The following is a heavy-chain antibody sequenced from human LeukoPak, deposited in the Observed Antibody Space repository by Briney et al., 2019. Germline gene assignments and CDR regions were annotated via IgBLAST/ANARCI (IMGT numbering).Heavy chain of an antibody. CDR2: INHSGST. J-gene: IGHJ4*02. Sequence: PSEALSLTCAVYGGSFSGYYWSWIRQPPGKGLEWIGEINHSGSTNYNPSLKSRVTISVDTSKNQFSLKLSSVTAADTAVYYCARGVPGLQLWLRKGRFDYWGQGTLVTVSS. CDR1: GGSFSGYY. D-gene: IGHD5-18*01. V-gene: IGHV4-34*01. CDR3: ARGVPGLQLWLRKGRFDY.